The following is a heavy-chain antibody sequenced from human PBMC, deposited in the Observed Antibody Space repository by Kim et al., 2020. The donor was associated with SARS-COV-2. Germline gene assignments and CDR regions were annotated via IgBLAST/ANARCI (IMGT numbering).Heavy chain of an antibody. CDR3: ARQGRGVIANLYAFDI. Sequence: SETLSLTCTVSGGSISSYYWSWIRQPPGKGLEWIGYIYYSGSTNYNPSLKSRVTISVDTSKNQFSLKLSSVTAADTAVYYCARQGRGVIANLYAFDIWGQGTMVTVSS. V-gene: IGHV4-59*08. CDR2: IYYSGST. CDR1: GGSISSYY. D-gene: IGHD3-16*02. J-gene: IGHJ3*02.